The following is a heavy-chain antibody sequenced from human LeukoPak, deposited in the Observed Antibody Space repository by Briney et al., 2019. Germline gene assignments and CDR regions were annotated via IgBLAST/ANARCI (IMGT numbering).Heavy chain of an antibody. CDR2: ISGSGGST. D-gene: IGHD2-15*01. CDR3: AREFCSGGRCSDAFDI. V-gene: IGHV3-23*01. Sequence: PGGSLRLSCAAPGFTFGNYAMSWVRQAPGKGLEWVSLISGSGGSTYYADSVKGRFTLSRDNAKNSLYLQMNSLRAEDTAVYYCAREFCSGGRCSDAFDIWGQGTMVTVSS. CDR1: GFTFGNYA. J-gene: IGHJ3*02.